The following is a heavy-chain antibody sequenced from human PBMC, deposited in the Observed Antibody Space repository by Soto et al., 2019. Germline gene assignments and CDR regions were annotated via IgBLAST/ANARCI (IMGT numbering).Heavy chain of an antibody. CDR2: IRSKANSYAT. J-gene: IGHJ6*02. CDR3: TRFGEFGLDYYYYYGMDV. CDR1: GFTFSGSA. Sequence: EVQLVESGGGLVQPGGSLKLSCAASGFTFSGSAMHWVRQASGKGLEWVGRIRSKANSYATAYAASVKGRFTISRDDSKNNAYLQMNSLKTEDTAVYYCTRFGEFGLDYYYYYGMDVWGQGTTVTVSS. V-gene: IGHV3-73*01. D-gene: IGHD3-10*01.